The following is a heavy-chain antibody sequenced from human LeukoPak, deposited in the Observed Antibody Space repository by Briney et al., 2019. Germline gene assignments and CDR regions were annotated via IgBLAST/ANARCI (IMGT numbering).Heavy chain of an antibody. J-gene: IGHJ5*02. CDR1: GYTFTSYD. V-gene: IGHV1-69*13. D-gene: IGHD3-3*01. Sequence: SVKVSCKASGYTFTSYDINWVRQAPGQGLEWMGGIIPIFGTANYAQKFQGRVTITADESTSTAYMELSSLRSEDTAVYYCARALDEYYDFWSGYYNWFDPWGQGTLVTVSS. CDR2: IIPIFGTA. CDR3: ARALDEYYDFWSGYYNWFDP.